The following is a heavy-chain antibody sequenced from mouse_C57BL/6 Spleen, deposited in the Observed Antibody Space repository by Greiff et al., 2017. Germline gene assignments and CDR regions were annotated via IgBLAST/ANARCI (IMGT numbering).Heavy chain of an antibody. Sequence: EVKLMESGPELVKPGASVKMSCKASGYTFTDYNMHWVKQSHGKSLEWIGYINPNNGGTSYNQKFKGKATLTVNKSSSTAYMELRSLTSEDSAVYYCARGDYDDAMDYWGQGTSVTVSS. CDR2: INPNNGGT. CDR1: GYTFTDYN. J-gene: IGHJ4*01. V-gene: IGHV1-22*01. D-gene: IGHD2-4*01. CDR3: ARGDYDDAMDY.